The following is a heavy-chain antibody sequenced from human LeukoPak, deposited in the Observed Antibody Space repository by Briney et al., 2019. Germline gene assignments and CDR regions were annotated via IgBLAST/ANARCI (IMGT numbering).Heavy chain of an antibody. D-gene: IGHD5-18*01. CDR1: GGSFSGYY. J-gene: IGHJ4*02. V-gene: IGHV4-34*01. CDR2: INHSGST. CDR3: ASLDTAMVDHVY. Sequence: SETLSLTCAVYGGSFSGYYWSWIRQPPGKGLEWIGEINHSGSTNYNPSLKSRVTISVDTSKKQFSLELNSVTAADTAVYYCASLDTAMVDHVYWGQGTLVTVSS.